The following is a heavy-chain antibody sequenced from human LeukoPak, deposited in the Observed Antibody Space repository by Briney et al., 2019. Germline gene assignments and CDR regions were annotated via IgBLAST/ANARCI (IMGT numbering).Heavy chain of an antibody. CDR2: ISGGGDIT. D-gene: IGHD2-21*02. Sequence: GGSLRLSCAASGFNFANHAMSWVRQTLGKGLEWVSAISGGGDITYYADSVTGRFTISRDNSKDTLFLQMHSLRPGDTAVYYCVREDTPATANYWGQGTLVTISS. J-gene: IGHJ4*02. CDR3: VREDTPATANY. CDR1: GFNFANHA. V-gene: IGHV3-23*01.